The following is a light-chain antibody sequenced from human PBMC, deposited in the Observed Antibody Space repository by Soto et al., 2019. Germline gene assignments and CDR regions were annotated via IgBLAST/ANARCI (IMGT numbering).Light chain of an antibody. CDR2: ETS. CDR3: QHYSSSPPAIT. J-gene: IGKJ5*01. V-gene: IGKV3-11*01. Sequence: EIVLTQSPATLSLSPGDRATLSCRASQSVSGYFAWYQQKPGQPPRLLIYETSTRATGIPARFSGSGSGTDFTLTISSLEPEDFAVYYCQHYSSSPPAITFGQGTRLEIK. CDR1: QSVSGY.